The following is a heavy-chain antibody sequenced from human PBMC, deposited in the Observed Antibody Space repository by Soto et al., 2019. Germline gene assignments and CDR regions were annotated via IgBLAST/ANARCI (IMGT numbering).Heavy chain of an antibody. D-gene: IGHD3-3*01. J-gene: IGHJ6*02. CDR1: GGTFSSYA. CDR2: IIPIFGTA. Sequence: SVKVSCKASGGTFSSYAISWARQAPGQGLEWMGGIIPIFGTANYAQKFQGRVTITADESTSTAYMELSSLRSEDTAVYYCARGGPFWSGYYRVVYYGMDVWGQGTTVTVSS. CDR3: ARGGPFWSGYYRVVYYGMDV. V-gene: IGHV1-69*13.